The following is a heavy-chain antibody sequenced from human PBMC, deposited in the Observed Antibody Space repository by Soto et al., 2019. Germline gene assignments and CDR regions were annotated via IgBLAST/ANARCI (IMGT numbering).Heavy chain of an antibody. D-gene: IGHD2-2*01. CDR1: GYTFTSYG. J-gene: IGHJ4*02. Sequence: QVQLVQSGAEVKKPGASVKVSCKASGYTFTSYGISWVRQAPGQGLEWMGWISANNGNTNYAQKLQGRVTMTTATAPRTACRELRSLRSDATAVAYCARESRRSCQDYWGQGTLVPVSS. V-gene: IGHV1-18*01. CDR3: ARESRRSCQDY. CDR2: ISANNGNT.